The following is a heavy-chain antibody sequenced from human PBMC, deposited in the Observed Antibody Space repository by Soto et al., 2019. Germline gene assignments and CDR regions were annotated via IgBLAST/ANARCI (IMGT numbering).Heavy chain of an antibody. D-gene: IGHD3-22*01. CDR1: GGTFRSYS. J-gene: IGHJ6*02. Sequence: SVKVSCKASGGTFRSYSISWVRQAPGQGLEWMGGIIPIFDITNYAQKFQRRVTITADESTSTDYMELSSLGSDDTAVYYCARPDEGGYSSNHHYYYALDVWGQGTTVTVSS. CDR3: ARPDEGGYSSNHHYYYALDV. V-gene: IGHV1-69*13. CDR2: IIPIFDIT.